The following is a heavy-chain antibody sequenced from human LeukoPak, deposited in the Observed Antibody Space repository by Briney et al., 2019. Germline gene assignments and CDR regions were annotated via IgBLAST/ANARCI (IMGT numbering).Heavy chain of an antibody. CDR1: GGSISSYY. CDR3: ATQHIVVVVAATLRWSNWLDP. D-gene: IGHD2-15*01. J-gene: IGHJ5*02. CDR2: INHSGST. V-gene: IGHV4-34*01. Sequence: SETLSLTCTVSGGSISSYYWSWIRQPPGKGLEWIGEINHSGSTNYNPSLKSRVTISVDTSKNQFSLKLSSVTAADTAVYYCATQHIVVVVAATLRWSNWLDPWGQGTLVTVSS.